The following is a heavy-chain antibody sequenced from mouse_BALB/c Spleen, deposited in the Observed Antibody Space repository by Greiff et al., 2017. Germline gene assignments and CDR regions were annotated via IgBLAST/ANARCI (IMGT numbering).Heavy chain of an antibody. J-gene: IGHJ4*01. CDR3: ARGPILRLGPHAMDY. D-gene: IGHD1-2*01. V-gene: IGHV2-6-7*01. CDR2: IWGDGST. CDR1: GFSLTGYG. Sequence: VKLKESGPGLVAPSQSLSITCTVSGFSLTGYGVNWVRQPPGKGLEWLGMIWGDGSTDYNSALKSSLSISKDNSKSQVFLKMNSLQTDDTARYYWARGPILRLGPHAMDYWGQGTSVTVSA.